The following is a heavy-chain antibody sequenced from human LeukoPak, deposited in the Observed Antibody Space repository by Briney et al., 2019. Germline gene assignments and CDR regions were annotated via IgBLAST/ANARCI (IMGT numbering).Heavy chain of an antibody. CDR2: ISYDGSNK. V-gene: IGHV3-30-3*01. J-gene: IGHJ4*02. Sequence: PGRSLRLSCAASGFTFSSYAMHWVRQAPGKGLEWVAVISYDGSNKYYADSVKGRFTISRDNSKNTLYLQMNSLRAEDTAVYYCARGKSSSSSQGDYWGQGTLVTVSS. CDR3: ARGKSSSSSQGDY. CDR1: GFTFSSYA. D-gene: IGHD6-13*01.